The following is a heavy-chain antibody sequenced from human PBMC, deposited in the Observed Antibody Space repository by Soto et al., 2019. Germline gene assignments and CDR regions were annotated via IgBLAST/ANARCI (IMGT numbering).Heavy chain of an antibody. Sequence: EVQLVESGGGLVQPGGSLRLSCADSGFTFSTYWMSWVRQAPGKGLEWVANIKQDGSEKYYVDSVKGRFTISRDNAKNSLYLQLNSLRAEDTAVYYCEGELDPALVHWGQGGLVTVSS. CDR2: IKQDGSEK. D-gene: IGHD5-18*01. CDR1: GFTFSTYW. V-gene: IGHV3-7*01. CDR3: EGELDPALVH. J-gene: IGHJ4*02.